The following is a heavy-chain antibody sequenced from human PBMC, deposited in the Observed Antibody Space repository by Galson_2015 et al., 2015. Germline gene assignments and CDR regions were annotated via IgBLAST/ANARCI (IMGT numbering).Heavy chain of an antibody. Sequence: SVKVSCKASGYTFTSYYMHWVRQAPGQGLEWMGIINPSGGSTSYAQKFQGRVTMTRDTSTSTVYMELSSLRSEDTAVYYCAREYGTVAGTPLGDYRGQGTLVTVSS. CDR3: AREYGTVAGTPLGDY. CDR2: INPSGGST. CDR1: GYTFTSYY. D-gene: IGHD6-19*01. J-gene: IGHJ4*02. V-gene: IGHV1-46*01.